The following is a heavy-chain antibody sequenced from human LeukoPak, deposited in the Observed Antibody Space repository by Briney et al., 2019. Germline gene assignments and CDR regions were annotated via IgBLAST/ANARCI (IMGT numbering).Heavy chain of an antibody. V-gene: IGHV3-23*01. Sequence: GGSLILSCAASGFTFSSYAMSWVRQPPGNGLEWVSLISGICGRTYYADSVKGRYIISRDNSPNTLYPHMKSLRAQGTAVYYCASSGWYLNYFDDWGQGTLVTVPS. CDR3: ASSGWYLNYFDD. CDR1: GFTFSSYA. J-gene: IGHJ4*01. CDR2: ISGICGRT. D-gene: IGHD6-19*01.